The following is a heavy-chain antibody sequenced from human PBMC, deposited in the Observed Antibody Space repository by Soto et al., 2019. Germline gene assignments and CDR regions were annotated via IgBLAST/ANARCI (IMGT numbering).Heavy chain of an antibody. Sequence: QVQLVQSGAEVKKPGSSVKVSCKASGGTFSSYTISWVRQAPGQGLEWMGRIIPILGIANYAQKFQGRVTXXADKSTSTAYMELSSLRSEATAVYYCASRYDSSDDWGQGTLVTVSS. CDR3: ASRYDSSDD. D-gene: IGHD3-22*01. V-gene: IGHV1-69*02. J-gene: IGHJ4*02. CDR2: IIPILGIA. CDR1: GGTFSSYT.